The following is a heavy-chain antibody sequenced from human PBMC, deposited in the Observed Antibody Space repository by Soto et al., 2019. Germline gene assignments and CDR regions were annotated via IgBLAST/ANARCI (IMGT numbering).Heavy chain of an antibody. V-gene: IGHV1-46*01. D-gene: IGHD4-17*01. CDR3: ARGGNGDNVGDWYLDL. CDR1: GYTFTTYY. J-gene: IGHJ2*01. CDR2: INPGGVST. Sequence: QVQLVQSGAEVKKPGASVEVSCKASGYTFTTYYIHWVRHAPGQGLEWMGVINPGGVSTKYAQKFQDRVTMTSDTSTSKVYMDMSSLRSEDTAVYFCARGGNGDNVGDWYLDLWGRGTQVTVSP.